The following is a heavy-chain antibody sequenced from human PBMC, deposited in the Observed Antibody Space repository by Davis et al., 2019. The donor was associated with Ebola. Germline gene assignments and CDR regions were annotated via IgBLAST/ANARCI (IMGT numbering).Heavy chain of an antibody. D-gene: IGHD6-6*01. V-gene: IGHV4-34*01. CDR3: ARHGRTVSSSTFDP. CDR1: GGSFSGYY. J-gene: IGHJ5*02. CDR2: INHSGST. Sequence: PSEILSLTCAVYGGSFSGYYWSWIRQPPGKGLEWIGEINHSGSTNYNPSLKSRVTISVDTSKNQFSLKLSSVTAADTAVYYCARHGRTVSSSTFDPWGQGTLVTVSS.